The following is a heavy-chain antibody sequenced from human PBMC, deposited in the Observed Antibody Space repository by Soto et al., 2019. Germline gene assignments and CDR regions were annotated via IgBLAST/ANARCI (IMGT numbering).Heavy chain of an antibody. D-gene: IGHD1-1*01. V-gene: IGHV4-31*03. CDR2: ISYRGTT. Sequence: PSETLSLTCTVSGGSINSGAYHWSWVRQHPGKGLEWIGAISYRGTTYSNPSLQSRMTMSVDPSKTQLSLKLSSVTAADTAVYYCARMSATGTRWFDPWGPGTLVTVSS. J-gene: IGHJ5*02. CDR1: GGSINSGAYH. CDR3: ARMSATGTRWFDP.